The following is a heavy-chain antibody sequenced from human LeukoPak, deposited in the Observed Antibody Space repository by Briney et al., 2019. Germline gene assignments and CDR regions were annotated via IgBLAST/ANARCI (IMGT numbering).Heavy chain of an antibody. Sequence: ASVKVSCKASGYTFTSYDINWVRQAPGQGLEWMGIINPSGGSTSYAQKFQGRVTMTRDTSTSTVYMELSSLRSEDTAVYYCARPAIAAAGKGAFDIWGQGTMVTVSS. CDR2: INPSGGST. CDR3: ARPAIAAAGKGAFDI. CDR1: GYTFTSYD. J-gene: IGHJ3*02. D-gene: IGHD6-13*01. V-gene: IGHV1-46*01.